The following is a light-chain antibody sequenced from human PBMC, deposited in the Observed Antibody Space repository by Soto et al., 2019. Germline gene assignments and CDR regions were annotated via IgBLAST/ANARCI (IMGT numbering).Light chain of an antibody. J-gene: IGLJ1*01. CDR2: GVN. CDR3: LSYADNNNFYV. V-gene: IGLV2-8*01. Sequence: QSALTQPPSASGSPGQSVTISCTGTSSDVGGYNSVSWYQQHPGKVPKLMIYGVNKRPSGVPDRFSGSKSGNTASLIVSGLQAEDEADYYCLSYADNNNFYVFGTGTKLTVL. CDR1: SSDVGGYNS.